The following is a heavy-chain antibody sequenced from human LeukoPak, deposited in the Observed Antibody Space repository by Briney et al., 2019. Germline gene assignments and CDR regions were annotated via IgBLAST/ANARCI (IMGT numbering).Heavy chain of an antibody. J-gene: IGHJ4*02. CDR2: VSFDESNK. Sequence: GGSLRLSCTASGFTFSNYGIHWVCQAPGKGLEWVALVSFDESNKYYADSVKGRFTISRDNFKNTLYLQMDSLRTEDTAVYYCAKIHTPVVAATAAFDYWGQGTPVTVSS. CDR3: AKIHTPVVAATAAFDY. V-gene: IGHV3-30*18. CDR1: GFTFSNYG. D-gene: IGHD2-15*01.